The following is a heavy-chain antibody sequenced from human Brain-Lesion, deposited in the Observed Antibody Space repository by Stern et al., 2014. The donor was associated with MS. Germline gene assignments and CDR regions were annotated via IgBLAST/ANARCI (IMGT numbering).Heavy chain of an antibody. Sequence: EVQLVQSGGGLVQPGGSLTISCTAAGFTFVNYWMTWVRQAPGKGLERVANIKEDGNEKNYVDSVKGRFTISRDNARNSLYLQMNSLRVEDTALYYCARVYNTIYGIVTQRGSGMDVWGQGTTVIVSS. CDR2: IKEDGNEK. CDR3: ARVYNTIYGIVTQRGSGMDV. D-gene: IGHD3-3*01. V-gene: IGHV3-7*01. CDR1: GFTFVNYW. J-gene: IGHJ6*02.